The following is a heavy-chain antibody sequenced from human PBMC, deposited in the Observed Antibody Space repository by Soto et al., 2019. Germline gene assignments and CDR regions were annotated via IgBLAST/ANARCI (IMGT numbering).Heavy chain of an antibody. CDR2: INHSGST. CDR1: GGSFSGYY. CDR3: ASFTGVLWLGRRSRAFDI. V-gene: IGHV4-34*01. Sequence: SETLSLTCAVYGGSFSGYYWSWIRQPPGKGLERIGEINHSGSTNYNPSLKSRVTISVDTSKNQFSLKLSSVTAADTAVYYCASFTGVLWLGRRSRAFDIWGQGAMVTVSS. J-gene: IGHJ3*02. D-gene: IGHD3-10*01.